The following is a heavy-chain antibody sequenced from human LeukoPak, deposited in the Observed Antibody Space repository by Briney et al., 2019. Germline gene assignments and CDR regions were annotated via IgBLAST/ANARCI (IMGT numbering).Heavy chain of an antibody. D-gene: IGHD6-19*01. V-gene: IGHV4-39*01. CDR3: ARHGRYIAVAGTQVVDY. CDR2: IYYSGST. Sequence: SETLSLTCTVSGGSISSSSYYWGWICQPPGKGLEWIGSIYYSGSTYYNPSLKSRVTISVDTSKNQFSLKLSSVTAADTAVYYCARHGRYIAVAGTQVVDYWGQGTLVTVSS. CDR1: GGSISSSSYY. J-gene: IGHJ4*02.